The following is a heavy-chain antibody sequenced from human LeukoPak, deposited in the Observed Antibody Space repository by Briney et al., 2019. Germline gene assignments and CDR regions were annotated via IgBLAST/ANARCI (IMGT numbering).Heavy chain of an antibody. CDR3: ARGLGNDFWSGHPSAFDI. CDR1: GYSFTGYY. CDR2: INPNSGGT. V-gene: IGHV1-2*02. Sequence: GASVKVSCKASGYSFTGYYMHWVRQAPGQGLEWMGWINPNSGGTNYAQKFQGRVTMTRDTSISTAYMELSRLRSDDTAVYYCARGLGNDFWSGHPSAFDIWGQGTMVTVSS. D-gene: IGHD3-3*01. J-gene: IGHJ3*02.